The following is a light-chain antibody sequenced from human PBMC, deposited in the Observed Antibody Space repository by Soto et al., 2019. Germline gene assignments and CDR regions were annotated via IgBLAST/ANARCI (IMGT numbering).Light chain of an antibody. V-gene: IGKV1-39*01. CDR3: QQSFVSPYT. CDR1: QTVNSY. J-gene: IGKJ2*01. CDR2: AAS. Sequence: DIQMTQSPSSLSASVTDRVTITCRASQTVNSYLNLYQQKPGKAPKLPISAASTLQGGVPSRFSASGSGTDFSLTISSLRVEDFGTYYCQQSFVSPYTFGHGTKVDIK.